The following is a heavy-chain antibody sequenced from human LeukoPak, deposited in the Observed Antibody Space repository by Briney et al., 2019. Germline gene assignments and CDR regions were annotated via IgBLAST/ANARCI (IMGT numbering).Heavy chain of an antibody. CDR2: IHYSGSS. D-gene: IGHD2-8*01. CDR3: ALAPNSFCFDF. CDR1: GDSTSNFY. V-gene: IGHV4-59*03. J-gene: IGHJ4*02. Sequence: PSETLSLTCTVSGDSTSNFYWNWIRQSPGKGLEWIGNIHYSGSSVYNPSLKSRVTLSIDTSKRQFFLKLNSVTAADTAVYFCALAPNSFCFDFWGPGTLVTVPS.